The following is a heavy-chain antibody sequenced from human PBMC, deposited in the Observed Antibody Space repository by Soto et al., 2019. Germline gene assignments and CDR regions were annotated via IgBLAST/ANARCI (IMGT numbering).Heavy chain of an antibody. V-gene: IGHV1-18*01. Sequence: QVHLVQSGAEVKKPGASVKVSCKGSGYAFTTYGITWVRQAPGQGLEWMGWISAHNGNTNYAQKLQGRVTVTRATSTSPAYMELRGLRSDARAVYSCARGRYGDYWGQGALVIVSS. CDR1: GYAFTTYG. J-gene: IGHJ4*02. CDR3: ARGRYGDY. CDR2: ISAHNGNT. D-gene: IGHD1-1*01.